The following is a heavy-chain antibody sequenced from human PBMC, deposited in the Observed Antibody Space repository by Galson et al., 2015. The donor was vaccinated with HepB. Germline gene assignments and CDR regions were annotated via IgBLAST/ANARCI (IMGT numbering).Heavy chain of an antibody. CDR1: GFTFSSYA. CDR3: AKESIYDSSGYWAPGAFDI. J-gene: IGHJ3*02. Sequence: SLRLSCAASGFTFSSYAMSWVRQAPGKGLEWVSAISGRGGTTYYADSVKGRFTISRDNSKNTLYLQMNSLRAEDTAVYYCAKESIYDSSGYWAPGAFDIWGQGTMVTVSS. D-gene: IGHD3-22*01. CDR2: ISGRGGTT. V-gene: IGHV3-23*01.